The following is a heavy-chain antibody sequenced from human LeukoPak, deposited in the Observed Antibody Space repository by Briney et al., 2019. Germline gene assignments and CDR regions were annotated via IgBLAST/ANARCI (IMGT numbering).Heavy chain of an antibody. CDR1: GGAISSSDYY. CDR2: VYHSGST. V-gene: IGHV4-39*07. D-gene: IGHD3-22*01. J-gene: IGHJ4*02. Sequence: PSETLSLTCTVSGGAISSSDYYWGWVRQPPGKGLEWIGSVYHSGSTYYNPSLKSRVTISVDTSKNQFSPKLSSVTAADTAVYYCARGENYYDSSGYYHFDYWGQGTLVTVSS. CDR3: ARGENYYDSSGYYHFDY.